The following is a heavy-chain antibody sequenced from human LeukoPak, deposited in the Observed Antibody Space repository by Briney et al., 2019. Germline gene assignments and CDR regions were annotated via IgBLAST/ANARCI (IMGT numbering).Heavy chain of an antibody. D-gene: IGHD3-22*01. J-gene: IGHJ4*02. CDR2: IYYSGST. Sequence: SETLSLTCSVSGGSISSYYWSWVRQPPGKGLEWIGYIYYSGSTNYNPSLKSRVTISVDTSKSQFSLKLSSVTAADTAVYYCARQGYYDSSGLDYWGQGTLVTVSS. CDR1: GGSISSYY. CDR3: ARQGYYDSSGLDY. V-gene: IGHV4-59*08.